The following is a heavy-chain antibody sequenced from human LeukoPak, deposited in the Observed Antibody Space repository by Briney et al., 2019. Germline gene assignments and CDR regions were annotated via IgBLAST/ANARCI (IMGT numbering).Heavy chain of an antibody. Sequence: GGSLRLSCAASGFTFDDYAMHWVRQAPGQGLEWVSSISGSGGNTYYADPVKGRFTISRDNSENTLYLQMNSLRAEDAAVYYCAKASSSLSYYYYYMDVWGKGTTVTVSS. CDR2: ISGSGGNT. CDR3: AKASSSLSYYYYYMDV. J-gene: IGHJ6*03. D-gene: IGHD6-13*01. V-gene: IGHV3-23*01. CDR1: GFTFDDYA.